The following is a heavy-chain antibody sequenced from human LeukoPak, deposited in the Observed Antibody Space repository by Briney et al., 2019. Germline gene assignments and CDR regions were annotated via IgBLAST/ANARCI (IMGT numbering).Heavy chain of an antibody. D-gene: IGHD3-9*01. CDR1: GFTFSNYA. V-gene: IGHV3-23*01. CDR3: AKWGDYDVLTGYYVSDY. Sequence: GGSLRLSCAASGFTFSNYAMSWVRQAPGKGLEWVSAITGSGGNTYYADSVRGRFTISRDNSKNTVFLQMNSLRAEDTAVYYCAKWGDYDVLTGYYVSDYWGQGTLVTVSS. CDR2: ITGSGGNT. J-gene: IGHJ4*02.